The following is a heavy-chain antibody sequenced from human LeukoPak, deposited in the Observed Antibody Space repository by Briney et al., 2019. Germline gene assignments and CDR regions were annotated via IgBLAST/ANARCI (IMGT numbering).Heavy chain of an antibody. CDR3: AVGYCSSTSCLTD. J-gene: IGHJ4*02. Sequence: GESLRISCKGSGYSITSYWISWVRQMPGKGLERMGRIDPSDSYTKYSPSFQGHVTISADKSISTAYLQWSSLKASDTAMYYCAVGYCSSTSCLTDWGQGTLVTVSS. CDR1: GYSITSYW. D-gene: IGHD2-2*01. V-gene: IGHV5-10-1*01. CDR2: IDPSDSYT.